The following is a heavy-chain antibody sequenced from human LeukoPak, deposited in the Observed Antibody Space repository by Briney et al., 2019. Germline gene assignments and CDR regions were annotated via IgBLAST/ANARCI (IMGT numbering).Heavy chain of an antibody. CDR1: GGSISSYY. D-gene: IGHD6-6*01. J-gene: IGHJ4*02. CDR2: IYTSGST. CDR3: VTGRAARPIHY. Sequence: SETLSLTCTVSGGSISSYYWSWIRQPPGKGLEWIGYIYTSGSTNYNPSLKSRVTISVDTSKNQFSLKLSSVTAADTAVYYCVTGRAARPIHYWGQGTLVTVSS. V-gene: IGHV4-4*09.